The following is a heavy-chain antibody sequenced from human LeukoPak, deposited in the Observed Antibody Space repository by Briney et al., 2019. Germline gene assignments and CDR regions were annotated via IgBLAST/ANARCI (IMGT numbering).Heavy chain of an antibody. D-gene: IGHD3-10*01. CDR2: ISGSGGST. CDR3: AREGYYGSGSPPSLYFDY. CDR1: GFSFSIYA. V-gene: IGHV3-23*01. J-gene: IGHJ4*02. Sequence: GGSLRLSCAASGFSFSIYAMSWVRQAPGKGLEWVSAISGSGGSTYYADSVKGRFTISRDNSRSTLYLQMNSLRPEDTAIYYCAREGYYGSGSPPSLYFDYWGQGTLVAVSS.